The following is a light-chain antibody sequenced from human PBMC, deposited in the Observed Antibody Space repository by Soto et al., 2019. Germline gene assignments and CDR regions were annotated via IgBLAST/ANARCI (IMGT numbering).Light chain of an antibody. CDR1: QSVSTN. V-gene: IGKV3-15*01. J-gene: IGKJ2*01. Sequence: EIVMTQSPATLSVSPGERDTLSCRASQSVSTNLAWYQQKPGQAPRLLIYAASSRATDLPARFSGSGSGTDFTLTISSLQSEDFAVYYCQQYDDWPLYTFGQGTKLEIK. CDR2: AAS. CDR3: QQYDDWPLYT.